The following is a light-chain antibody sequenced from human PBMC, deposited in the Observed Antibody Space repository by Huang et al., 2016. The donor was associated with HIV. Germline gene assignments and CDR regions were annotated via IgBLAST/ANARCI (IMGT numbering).Light chain of an antibody. Sequence: DIVMTQSPLSLPVTPGEPASVSCRSSQSLLHSNGENYLNWYLQKPGQSPQLLIYLGSNRASGVPDRLSGSGSGTDFTLRISRVEAEDVGVYYCMQALQTPITFGQGTRLEIK. V-gene: IGKV2-28*01. CDR2: LGS. CDR3: MQALQTPIT. J-gene: IGKJ5*01. CDR1: QSLLHSNGENY.